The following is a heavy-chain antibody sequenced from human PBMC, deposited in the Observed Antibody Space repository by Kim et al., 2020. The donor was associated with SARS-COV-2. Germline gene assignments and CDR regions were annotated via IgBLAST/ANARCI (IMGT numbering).Heavy chain of an antibody. Sequence: GGSLRLSCVASGFIFENYWMYWVRQAPGKGLEWVSRISPDGKNTIQADYVRGRFTVSRDNAKDTLYLQMNSLRAEDTAVYSCTRGRSSGGGFDYWGPGT. CDR2: ISPDGKNT. D-gene: IGHD2-15*01. CDR1: GFIFENYW. CDR3: TRGRSSGGGFDY. V-gene: IGHV3-74*01. J-gene: IGHJ4*02.